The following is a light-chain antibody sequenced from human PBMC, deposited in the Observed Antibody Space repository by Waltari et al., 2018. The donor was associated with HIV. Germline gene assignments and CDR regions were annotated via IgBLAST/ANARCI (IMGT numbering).Light chain of an antibody. J-gene: IGKJ1*01. CDR3: QQYYSTPWT. V-gene: IGKV4-1*01. CDR1: QSVLYSSNNKTY. CDR2: WAS. Sequence: DIVMTQSPAPLAVSLGARATINCKSSQSVLYSSNNKTYLAWYQQKPGQPPTLLIYWASTRESGVPDRFSGSGSGTDFTLTISSLQAEDVAVYYCQQYYSTPWTFGQGTKVEIK.